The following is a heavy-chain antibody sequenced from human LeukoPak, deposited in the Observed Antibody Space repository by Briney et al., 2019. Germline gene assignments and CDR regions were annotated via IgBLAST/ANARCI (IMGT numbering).Heavy chain of an antibody. Sequence: GESLKISCKGSGYSFSNYWIGWVRQMPGKGLEWMGIIYPGDSDTRYSPSFQGQVTISADKSISTAYLQWSSLKASDTAMYYCATPYSGSYMAHLGWGQGTLVTVSS. D-gene: IGHD1-26*01. J-gene: IGHJ4*02. CDR1: GYSFSNYW. V-gene: IGHV5-51*01. CDR2: IYPGDSDT. CDR3: ATPYSGSYMAHLG.